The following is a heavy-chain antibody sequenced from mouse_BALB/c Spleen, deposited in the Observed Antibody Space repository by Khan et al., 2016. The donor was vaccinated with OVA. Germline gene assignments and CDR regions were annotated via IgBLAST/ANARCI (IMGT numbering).Heavy chain of an antibody. J-gene: IGHJ2*01. Sequence: VELVESGPGLVQPSQSLSITCTVSGFSLTNYGVHWVRQSPGKGLEWLGVIWSGGITDYNATFISRLSISKDISKCHVFFKMNSLQATDTAIYYCAKNRNGYFDYWGQGTTLTVSS. CDR3: AKNRNGYFDY. CDR1: GFSLTNYG. D-gene: IGHD1-1*02. V-gene: IGHV2-2*02. CDR2: IWSGGIT.